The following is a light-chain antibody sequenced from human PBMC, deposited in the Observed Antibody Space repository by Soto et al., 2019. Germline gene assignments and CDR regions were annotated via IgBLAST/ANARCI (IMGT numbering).Light chain of an antibody. J-gene: IGKJ1*01. V-gene: IGKV1-39*01. CDR1: QSISSY. Sequence: DIQMTQSPSSLSASVGDRVTITCRASQSISSYLNWYQQKPGKTPKLLIYAASSLQSGAPSRFSGSGSGTDFTLTIRSLQPEDFATYYGQQSYSTPRTFGQGTMVESK. CDR2: AAS. CDR3: QQSYSTPRT.